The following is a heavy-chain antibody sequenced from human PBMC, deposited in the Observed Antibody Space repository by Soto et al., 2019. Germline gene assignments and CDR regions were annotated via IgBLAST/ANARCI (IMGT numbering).Heavy chain of an antibody. CDR3: ARLRTRMTARGGH. J-gene: IGHJ4*02. CDR1: GGSINNSGYY. Sequence: QLQLQESGPGLVKPSETLSLTCTVSGGSINNSGYYWGWIRQPPGKGLEWIGNIYYSGSTYYNPSLKSRVTISVDTSKSQFSLRLTSVTAADTAVYYCARLRTRMTARGGHWGQGTLVTVSS. D-gene: IGHD2-21*02. CDR2: IYYSGST. V-gene: IGHV4-39*01.